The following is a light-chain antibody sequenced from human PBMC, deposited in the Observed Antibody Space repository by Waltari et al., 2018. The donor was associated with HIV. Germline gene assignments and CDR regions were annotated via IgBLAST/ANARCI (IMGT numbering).Light chain of an antibody. J-gene: IGKJ4*01. V-gene: IGKV3-11*01. CDR1: RSVSSY. Sequence: EIVLTQSPAPLSLSPGERATLSCRASRSVSSYLAWYQQRPGQAPRLLIYDSTHRATGVPARFSGSGSTTDFTLTISSLEPEDFGVYYCQQRHDWPPLTFGGGTKVEIK. CDR3: QQRHDWPPLT. CDR2: DST.